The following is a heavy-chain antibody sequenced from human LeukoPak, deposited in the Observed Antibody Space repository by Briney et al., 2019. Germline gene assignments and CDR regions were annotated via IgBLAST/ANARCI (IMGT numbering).Heavy chain of an antibody. V-gene: IGHV3-66*02. CDR1: GFTVNSYA. CDR3: ARDRAEGKTWVEFDP. Sequence: GGSLRLSCAASGFTVNSYAMTGVRQAPGKGLAWVSLIYSDGVTQYADSVKSRFTISRDNSKNTLYLQMNSLRDEDTAVYFCARDRAEGKTWVEFDPWGQGTLVTVSS. CDR2: IYSDGVT. J-gene: IGHJ5*02.